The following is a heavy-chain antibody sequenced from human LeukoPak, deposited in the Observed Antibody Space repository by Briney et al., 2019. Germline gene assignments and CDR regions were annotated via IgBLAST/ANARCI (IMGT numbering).Heavy chain of an antibody. D-gene: IGHD3-22*01. CDR3: ARDRNYDSSGYLD. V-gene: IGHV3-74*01. Sequence: GGSLRLSCAASGFTFSSYWMHWVRQAPGKELVWVSRIITDGSSTTYADSVRGRFTISRDNAKNSLYLQMNSLRAEDTAVYYCARDRNYDSSGYLDWGQGTLVTVSS. CDR2: IITDGSST. J-gene: IGHJ4*02. CDR1: GFTFSSYW.